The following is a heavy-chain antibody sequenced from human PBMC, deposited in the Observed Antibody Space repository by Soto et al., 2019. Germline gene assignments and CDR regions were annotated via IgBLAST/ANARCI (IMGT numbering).Heavy chain of an antibody. CDR2: ITPVLGIA. V-gene: IGHV1-69*02. CDR1: GRTFSSYS. D-gene: IGHD6-19*01. CDR3: ARGGAVAGDPNLQRYYYGMDV. Sequence: QVQLVQSGAEVKKPGSSVKVSCEASGRTFSSYSIIWVRQAPGQGLEWMGRITPVLGIANYAQKFQGRVTITADKSTSTAYMDLSSLTFEYTAVYYCARGGAVAGDPNLQRYYYGMDVWGQGTTVTVSS. J-gene: IGHJ6*02.